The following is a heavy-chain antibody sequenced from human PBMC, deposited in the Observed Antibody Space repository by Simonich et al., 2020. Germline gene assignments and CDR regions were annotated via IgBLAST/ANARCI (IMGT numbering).Heavy chain of an antibody. D-gene: IGHD2-15*01. J-gene: IGHJ4*02. CDR1: GYSISSGYY. V-gene: IGHV4-38-2*01. CDR2: IYHSGRT. Sequence: QVRLQQWGAGLLKPSETLSLTCAVSGYSISSGYYWGWIRQPPGKGLEWIGGIYHSGRTYYNPSLKSRVTISVDTSKNQFSLKLSSVTAADTAVYYCARAHSRYCSGGSCYFDYWGQGTLVTVSS. CDR3: ARAHSRYCSGGSCYFDY.